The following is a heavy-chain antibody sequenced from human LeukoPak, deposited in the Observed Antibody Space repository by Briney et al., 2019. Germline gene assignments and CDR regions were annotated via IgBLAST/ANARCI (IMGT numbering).Heavy chain of an antibody. CDR1: GFTFSNAW. CDR3: ASRRTSGWYGGSDY. CDR2: ISGSGGST. Sequence: GGSLRLSCAASGFTFSNAWMSWVRQAPGKGLEWVSAISGSGGSTYYADSVKGRFTISRDNSKNTLYLQMNSLRAEDTAVYYCASRRTSGWYGGSDYWGQGTLVTVSS. J-gene: IGHJ4*02. V-gene: IGHV3-23*01. D-gene: IGHD6-19*01.